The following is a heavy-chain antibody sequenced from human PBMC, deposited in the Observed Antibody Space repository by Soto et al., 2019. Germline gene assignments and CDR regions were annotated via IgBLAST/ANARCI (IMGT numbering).Heavy chain of an antibody. CDR2: SYHSGGT. CDR1: GGSVSSGSYH. Sequence: QVQLQASGPGLVKPSETLSLTCTVSGGSVSSGSYHWGWIRQPPGKGLEWIGYSYHSGGTNYNPSPKSRVPISVCTSKNQFTLSLTSVTAADTAVYYCARLSAAWCDPWGQGTLVTVAP. D-gene: IGHD6-19*01. J-gene: IGHJ5*02. CDR3: ARLSAAWCDP. V-gene: IGHV4-61*01.